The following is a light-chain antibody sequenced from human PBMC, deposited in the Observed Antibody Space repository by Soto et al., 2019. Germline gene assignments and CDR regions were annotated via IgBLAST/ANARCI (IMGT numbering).Light chain of an antibody. CDR1: QYVGSR. V-gene: IGKV3-11*01. CDR2: YMS. CDR3: HQRQSWHRT. Sequence: EIVLTQPPATLSSSPGETATLSCRASQYVGSRLAWYQHKPGQAPRLLIYYMSKRATGSPARFSGSGSGTDFTLTISSLAPDDFAIYYCHQRQSWHRTFGQGTKVEIK. J-gene: IGKJ1*01.